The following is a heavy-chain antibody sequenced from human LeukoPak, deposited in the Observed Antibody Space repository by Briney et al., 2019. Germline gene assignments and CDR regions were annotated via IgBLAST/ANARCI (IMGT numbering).Heavy chain of an antibody. V-gene: IGHV3-30*03. D-gene: IGHD3-22*01. CDR1: GFTFSSYG. Sequence: GGTLRLSCAASGFTFSSYGMHWVRQAPGKGLEWVAVISYDGSNKYYADSVKGRFTISRDNAKNSLYLQMNSLRAEDTAVYYCARDRRLLRFFDYWGQGTLVTVSS. CDR2: ISYDGSNK. J-gene: IGHJ4*02. CDR3: ARDRRLLRFFDY.